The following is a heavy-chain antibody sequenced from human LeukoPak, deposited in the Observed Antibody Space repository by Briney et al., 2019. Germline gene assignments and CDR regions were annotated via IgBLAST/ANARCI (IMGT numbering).Heavy chain of an antibody. Sequence: PSETLSLTCSVSGGSISSSSYYWGWIRQPPGKGLEWIGTIYYSGTTYYSPSLKSRVTISVDTSKNQFSLKLNSVTAADTAVYYCARHVIAVASFGYWGQGTLVTVSS. D-gene: IGHD6-19*01. CDR3: ARHVIAVASFGY. CDR1: GGSISSSSYY. J-gene: IGHJ4*02. CDR2: IYYSGTT. V-gene: IGHV4-39*01.